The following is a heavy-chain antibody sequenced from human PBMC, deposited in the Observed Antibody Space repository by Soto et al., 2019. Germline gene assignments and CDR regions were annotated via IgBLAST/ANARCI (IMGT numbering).Heavy chain of an antibody. V-gene: IGHV1-46*01. D-gene: IGHD6-13*01. CDR2: INPSGGST. CDR1: GYTFTSYY. CDR3: AGSRKRTVAAQRDYYYGMDV. Sequence: ASVKVSCKASGYTFTSYYMHWVRQAPGQGLEWMGIINPSGGSTSYAQKFQGRVTMTRDTSTSTVYMELSSLRSEDTAVYYCAGSRKRTVAAQRDYYYGMDVWGQGTTVTVSS. J-gene: IGHJ6*02.